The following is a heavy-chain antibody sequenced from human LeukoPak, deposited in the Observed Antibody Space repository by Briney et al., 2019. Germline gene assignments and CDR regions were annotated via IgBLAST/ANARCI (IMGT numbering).Heavy chain of an antibody. CDR2: IYHSGST. CDR3: AGWGGAALDY. Sequence: SETLSLTCAVSGYSISSGYYWGWIRQPPGKGLEWIGSIYHSGSTYYNPSLKSRVTISVDTSKNQFSLKLSSVTAADTAVYYCAGWGGAALDYWGQGTLVTVSS. D-gene: IGHD1-26*01. J-gene: IGHJ4*02. V-gene: IGHV4-38-2*01. CDR1: GYSISSGYY.